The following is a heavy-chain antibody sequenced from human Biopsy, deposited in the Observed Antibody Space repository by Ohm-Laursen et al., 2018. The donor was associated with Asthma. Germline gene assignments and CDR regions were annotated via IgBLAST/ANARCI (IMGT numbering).Heavy chain of an antibody. CDR1: GFAVSSDH. CDR3: ARGDSSNWSHYYFDY. V-gene: IGHV3-53*01. CDR2: IYSGGTS. Sequence: SLRLSCAATGFAVSSDHMFWVRQAPGKGLEWVSVIYSGGTSHTADPVRGRFTISRDYSKNTLYLQMHSLRAEDTAVYYCARGDSSNWSHYYFDYWGQGTLVTVSS. D-gene: IGHD3-22*01. J-gene: IGHJ4*02.